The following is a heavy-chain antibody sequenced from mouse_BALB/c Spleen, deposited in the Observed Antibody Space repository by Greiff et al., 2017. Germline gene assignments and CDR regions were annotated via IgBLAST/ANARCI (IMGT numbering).Heavy chain of an antibody. J-gene: IGHJ2*01. V-gene: IGHV5-17*02. Sequence: EVNVVESGGGLVQPGGSRKLSCAASGFTFSSFGMHWVRQAPEKGLEWVAYISSGSSTIYYADTVKGRFTISRDNPKNTLFLQMTSLRSEDTAMYYCARWEVRRGYYFDYWGQGTTLTVSS. D-gene: IGHD2-14*01. CDR1: GFTFSSFG. CDR3: ARWEVRRGYYFDY. CDR2: ISSGSSTI.